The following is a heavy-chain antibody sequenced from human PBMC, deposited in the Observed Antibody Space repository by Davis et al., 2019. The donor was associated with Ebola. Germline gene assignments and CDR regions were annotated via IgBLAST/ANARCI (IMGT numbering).Heavy chain of an antibody. CDR3: ATIDSNGDY. D-gene: IGHD1-1*01. J-gene: IGHJ4*02. CDR1: GLIFNNYW. V-gene: IGHV3-7*03. CDR2: IKEDGGEK. Sequence: GESLKISCAASGLIFNNYWMSWIRQAPGKGPEWVAIIKEDGGEKYYVDSVKGRFTISRDNAKNSLFLEMNSLRAEDTALYYCATIDSNGDYWGQGTLVTVSS.